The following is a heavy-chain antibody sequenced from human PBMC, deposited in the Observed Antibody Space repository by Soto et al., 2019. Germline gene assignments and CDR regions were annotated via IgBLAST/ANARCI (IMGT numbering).Heavy chain of an antibody. CDR3: ARGGIIGTQPDY. D-gene: IGHD2-21*01. J-gene: IGHJ4*02. V-gene: IGHV5-51*01. Sequence: PGESLKISCRGSGYSFGAYWIGWVRQMPGKGLEWMGIIFPGDSDTRYRPSFQGQVTISVDKSINTAYLQWSSLKTSDTAMYFCARGGIIGTQPDYWGQGTQVTVSS. CDR1: GYSFGAYW. CDR2: IFPGDSDT.